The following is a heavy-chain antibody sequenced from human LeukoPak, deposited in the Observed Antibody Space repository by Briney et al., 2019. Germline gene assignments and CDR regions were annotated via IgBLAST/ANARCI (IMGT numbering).Heavy chain of an antibody. CDR3: ARDRVPAALHFDY. J-gene: IGHJ4*02. Sequence: SETLSLTCTISGGSISSSSYYWGWTRQPPGKGLEWIGCIYYSGSTNYNPSLKSRITISVDTSKNQFSLKLSSVTAADTAVYYCARDRVPAALHFDYWGQGTLVTVSS. CDR2: IYYSGST. CDR1: GGSISSSSYY. D-gene: IGHD2-2*01. V-gene: IGHV4-61*01.